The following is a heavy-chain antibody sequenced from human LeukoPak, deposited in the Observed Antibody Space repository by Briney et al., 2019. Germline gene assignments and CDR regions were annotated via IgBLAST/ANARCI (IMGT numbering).Heavy chain of an antibody. V-gene: IGHV3-23*01. CDR3: ARGARSSGWAYYFNY. J-gene: IGHJ4*02. Sequence: GGSLRLSCAASGFTFSSYAISWVRQAPGKGLEWVSAISGSGGSTYYADSVKGRFTISRDNSKNTLYLQMNSLRAEDTAVYYCARGARSSGWAYYFNYWGQGTLVTVSS. D-gene: IGHD6-19*01. CDR1: GFTFSSYA. CDR2: ISGSGGST.